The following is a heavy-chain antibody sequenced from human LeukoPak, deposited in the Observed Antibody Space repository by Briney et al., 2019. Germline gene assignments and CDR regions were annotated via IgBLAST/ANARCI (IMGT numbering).Heavy chain of an antibody. CDR2: VKQDGIET. D-gene: IGHD2-8*02. J-gene: IGHJ4*02. Sequence: GGSLRLSCVASGFTFSRDWMSWVRQAPGKGLEWVASVKQDGIETQYVDSVKGRFTISRDSAKNSVYLQMNSLRVEDTAVYYCARDGTGFDYWGQGTLVTVSS. CDR3: ARDGTGFDY. V-gene: IGHV3-7*01. CDR1: GFTFSRDW.